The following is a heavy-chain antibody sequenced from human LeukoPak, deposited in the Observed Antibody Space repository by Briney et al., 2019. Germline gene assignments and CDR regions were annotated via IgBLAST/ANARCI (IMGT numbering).Heavy chain of an antibody. CDR3: ARAVIGGKSLPVDY. Sequence: PGGSLRLSCAASGFTFDDYAMHWVRQAPGKGLEWVSGISWNSGSIGYADSVKGRFTISRDNAKNSLYLQMNSLRAEDTALYYCARAVIGGKSLPVDYWGQGTLVTVSS. J-gene: IGHJ4*02. CDR1: GFTFDDYA. V-gene: IGHV3-9*01. CDR2: ISWNSGSI. D-gene: IGHD4-23*01.